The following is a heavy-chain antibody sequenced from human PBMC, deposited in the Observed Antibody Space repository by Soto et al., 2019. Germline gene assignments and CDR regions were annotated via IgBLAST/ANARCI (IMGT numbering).Heavy chain of an antibody. CDR3: ARDHRIARTIDY. J-gene: IGHJ4*02. CDR1: GFTFSSYG. D-gene: IGHD6-13*01. V-gene: IGHV3-33*01. CDR2: IWYDGSNK. Sequence: GGSLRLSCAASGFTFSSYGMHWVRQAPGKGLEWVAVIWYDGSNKYYADSVKGRFTISRDNSKNTLYLQMNSLRAEDTAVYYCARDHRIARTIDYWGQGTLVTVSS.